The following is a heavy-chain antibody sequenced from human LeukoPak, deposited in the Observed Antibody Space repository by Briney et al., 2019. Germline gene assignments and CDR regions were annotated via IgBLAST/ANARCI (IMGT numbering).Heavy chain of an antibody. D-gene: IGHD3-22*01. CDR3: AKNNPMIVVSFDY. V-gene: IGHV3-23*01. J-gene: IGHJ4*02. CDR1: GFTFSSYA. CDR2: ISGSGGST. Sequence: GGSLRLSCAASGFTFSSYAMSWVRQAPGKGLEWVSAISGSGGSTYCADSVKGRFTISRANSKNTLYLQMNSLRAEDTAVYYCAKNNPMIVVSFDYWGQGTLVTVSS.